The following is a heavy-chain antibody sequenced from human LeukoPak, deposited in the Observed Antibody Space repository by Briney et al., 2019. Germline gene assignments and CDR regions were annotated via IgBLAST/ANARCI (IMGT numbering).Heavy chain of an antibody. CDR3: ARLGCSSTSCYSLGYYYMDV. CDR2: IYYSGST. V-gene: IGHV4-39*01. J-gene: IGHJ6*03. CDR1: GGSISSSSYY. Sequence: PSETLFLTCTVSGGSISSSSYYWGWIRQPPGKGLEWIGSIYYSGSTYYNPSLKSRVTISVDTSKNQFSLKLSSVTAADTAVYYCARLGCSSTSCYSLGYYYMDVWGKGTTVTVSS. D-gene: IGHD2-2*01.